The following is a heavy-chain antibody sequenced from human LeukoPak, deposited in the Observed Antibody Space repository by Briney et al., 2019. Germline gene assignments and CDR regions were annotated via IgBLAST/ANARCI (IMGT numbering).Heavy chain of an antibody. J-gene: IGHJ6*04. D-gene: IGHD6-6*01. CDR1: GFTFSSYW. Sequence: GGSLRLSCAASGFTFSSYWMSWVRQAPGKGLEWVANIKQDGSEKYYVDSVKGRLTISRDNAKNSLYLQMNSLRAEDTAVYYCARGEYSGGPYYYYGMDVWGKGTTVTVSS. V-gene: IGHV3-7*01. CDR3: ARGEYSGGPYYYYGMDV. CDR2: IKQDGSEK.